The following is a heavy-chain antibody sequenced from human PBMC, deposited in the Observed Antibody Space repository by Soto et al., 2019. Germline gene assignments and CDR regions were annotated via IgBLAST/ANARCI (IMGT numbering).Heavy chain of an antibody. V-gene: IGHV4-31*03. J-gene: IGHJ3*02. D-gene: IGHD2-15*01. Sequence: NPSETLSLTCTVSGGSISSGGYYWSWIRQHPGKGMEWIGYIYYSGSTYYNPSLKSRVTISVDTSKNQFSLKLSSVTAADTAVYYCARPGITCSGGSCLDHYAFDIWGQGTMVTVSS. CDR2: IYYSGST. CDR3: ARPGITCSGGSCLDHYAFDI. CDR1: GGSISSGGYY.